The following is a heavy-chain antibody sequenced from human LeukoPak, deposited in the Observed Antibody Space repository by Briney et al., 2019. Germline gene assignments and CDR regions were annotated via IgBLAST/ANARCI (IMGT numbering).Heavy chain of an antibody. CDR2: ISGSGYST. V-gene: IGHV3-23*01. D-gene: IGHD3-16*02. J-gene: IGHJ4*02. CDR3: AKDLSRGITFGGVIVPRCYFDY. CDR1: GFTFDDYA. Sequence: GGSLRLSCSASGFTFDDYAMHWVRQAPGKGLEWVSGISGSGYSTYYADSVKGRFTISRDSSKSTVFLQMNSLRAEDTAVYYCAKDLSRGITFGGVIVPRCYFDYWGQGTLVTVSS.